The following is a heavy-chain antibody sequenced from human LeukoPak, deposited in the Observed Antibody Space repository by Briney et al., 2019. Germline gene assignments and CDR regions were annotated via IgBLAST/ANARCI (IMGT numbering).Heavy chain of an antibody. V-gene: IGHV3-30*04. CDR1: GFTFSSYA. CDR2: ISYDGSNK. D-gene: IGHD5-24*01. Sequence: GGSLRLSCAASGFTFSSYAMHWVRQAPGKGLEWVAVISYDGSNKYYADSVKGRFTISRDNSKNTLYLQMNSLRAEDTAVYYCARDTVRDGYNFDYYYYYMDVWGKGTTVTVSS. J-gene: IGHJ6*03. CDR3: ARDTVRDGYNFDYYYYYMDV.